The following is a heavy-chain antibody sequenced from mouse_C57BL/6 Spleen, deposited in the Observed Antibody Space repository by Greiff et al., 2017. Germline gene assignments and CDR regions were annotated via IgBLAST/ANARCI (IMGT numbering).Heavy chain of an antibody. V-gene: IGHV1-47*01. CDR2: FHPYNGDT. CDR3: ERHGSSYGVGY. J-gene: IGHJ4*01. D-gene: IGHD1-1*01. Sequence: QVQLKQSGAELVKPGASVKLSCKASGYTFTTYPIEWVRQTHGQSLEWIGTFHPYNGDTKYHEKFKGKDTLTVDKSSSTVYLELSRLTSDDAAVXYCERHGSSYGVGYWGQGTSVTVSS. CDR1: GYTFTTYP.